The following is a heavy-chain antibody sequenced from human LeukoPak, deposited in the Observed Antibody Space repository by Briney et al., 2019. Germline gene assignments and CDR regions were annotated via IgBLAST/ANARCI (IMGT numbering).Heavy chain of an antibody. Sequence: GASVKVSCKASGYTFTSYGISWVRQAPGQGLEWMGGIIPIFGTANYAQKFQGRVTITADESTSTAYMELSSLRSEDTAVYYCARVVGADGFAFDIWGQGTMVTVSS. CDR3: ARVVGADGFAFDI. CDR2: IIPIFGTA. D-gene: IGHD1-26*01. CDR1: GYTFTSYG. J-gene: IGHJ3*02. V-gene: IGHV1-69*13.